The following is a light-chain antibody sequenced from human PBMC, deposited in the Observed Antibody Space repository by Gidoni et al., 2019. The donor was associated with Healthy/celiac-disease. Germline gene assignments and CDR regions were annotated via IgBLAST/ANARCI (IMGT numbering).Light chain of an antibody. V-gene: IGKV3-15*01. CDR3: QQYNNWPGT. CDR1: QSVSSN. Sequence: EIVMTQSPATRSVSPGERATLSCRASQSVSSNLAWYQQKPGQAPRLLIYGASTRATGIPASFSGSGSGTEFTLTISSLQSEDFAVYYCQQYNNWPGTFGPGTKVDIK. CDR2: GAS. J-gene: IGKJ3*01.